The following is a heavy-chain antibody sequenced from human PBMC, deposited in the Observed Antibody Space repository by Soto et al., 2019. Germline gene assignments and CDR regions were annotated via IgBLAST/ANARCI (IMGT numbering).Heavy chain of an antibody. CDR3: ARSSPAYSSCWGVRYSRWFDP. CDR1: GFTFSSDS. V-gene: IGHV3-21*01. Sequence: EVQLVESGGGLVKPGGSLRLSCAASGFTFSSDSMNWVRQAPGKGLEWVSSISSSSSYIYYADSVKGRFTISRDNAKNSLYLQMNSLRAEDTAVYYCARSSPAYSSCWGVRYSRWFDPWGQGTLVTVSS. D-gene: IGHD6-19*01. CDR2: ISSSSSYI. J-gene: IGHJ5*02.